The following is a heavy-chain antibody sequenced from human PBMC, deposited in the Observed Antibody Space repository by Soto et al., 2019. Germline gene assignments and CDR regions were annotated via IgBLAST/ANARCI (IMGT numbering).Heavy chain of an antibody. Sequence: ASVKVSCKASGYTFTSYAMHWVRQAPGQMFECMGWINAGYVIKKYSKNFKGRVTITRDTSGSTAYLELSSLRFEDTAVYYCARSIGVVTALDYWGQGTRVTVSS. J-gene: IGHJ4*02. V-gene: IGHV1-3*01. CDR1: GYTFTSYA. CDR2: INAGYVIK. D-gene: IGHD2-21*02. CDR3: ARSIGVVTALDY.